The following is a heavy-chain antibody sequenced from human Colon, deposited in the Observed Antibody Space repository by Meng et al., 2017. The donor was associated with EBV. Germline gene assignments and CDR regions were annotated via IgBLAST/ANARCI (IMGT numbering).Heavy chain of an antibody. CDR2: IDYTGSP. Sequence: QLHTPSCGAVLGKPSRTLSLICTVSGGSITSSNFFWGWLRQPPGKGLEWIVNIDYTGSPSYNPSLKSRITISLDTSKNQFSLKLSSVTAADTAVYFCARDGNKDGDSDYWGQGTLVTVSS. J-gene: IGHJ4*02. CDR1: GGSITSSNFF. D-gene: IGHD4-17*01. CDR3: ARDGNKDGDSDY. V-gene: IGHV4-39*07.